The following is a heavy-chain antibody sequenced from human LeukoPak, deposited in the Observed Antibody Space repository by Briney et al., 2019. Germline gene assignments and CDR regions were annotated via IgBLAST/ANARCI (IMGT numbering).Heavy chain of an antibody. Sequence: GGSLRLSCAASGFTFSSYAMSWVRQAPGKGLEWVSAISGSGGSTYYADSVKGRFTISRDNSKNTLYLQMNSLRAEDTAVYYCAKGRLYLTYYYDSSGLFAFDIWGQGTMVTVSS. CDR2: ISGSGGST. CDR1: GFTFSSYA. J-gene: IGHJ3*02. V-gene: IGHV3-23*01. CDR3: AKGRLYLTYYYDSSGLFAFDI. D-gene: IGHD3-22*01.